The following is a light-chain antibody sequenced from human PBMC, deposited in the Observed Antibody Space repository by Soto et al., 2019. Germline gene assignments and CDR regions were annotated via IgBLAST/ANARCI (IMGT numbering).Light chain of an antibody. J-gene: IGKJ2*01. Sequence: DIQMTQAPSTLSASVGARVTITCRASQSISSWLAWYQQKPGKAPKLLIYKASSLESGVPSRFSGSGSGTEFTLTISSLQPDDFATYYGQQYNSYPYTFGQGTKLEIK. CDR3: QQYNSYPYT. CDR1: QSISSW. V-gene: IGKV1-5*03. CDR2: KAS.